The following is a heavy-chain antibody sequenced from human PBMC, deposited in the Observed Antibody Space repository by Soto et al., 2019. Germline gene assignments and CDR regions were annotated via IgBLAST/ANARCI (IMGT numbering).Heavy chain of an antibody. CDR2: VSLTGDRT. CDR3: ARGGGYCTPTSCAIDS. V-gene: IGHV3-23*01. Sequence: LRLSCVASRFSFSSYEMSWVRQAAGKGLEWVSRVSLTGDRTNYAGSVKGRFTVSRDNFKNTLYLEMDSLRPEDTAIYYCARGGGYCTPTSCAIDSWGRGTPVTSPQ. CDR1: RFSFSSYE. J-gene: IGHJ4*02. D-gene: IGHD2-8*01.